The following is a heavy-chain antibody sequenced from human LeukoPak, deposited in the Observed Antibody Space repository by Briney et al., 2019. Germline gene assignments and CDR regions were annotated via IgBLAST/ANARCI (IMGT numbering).Heavy chain of an antibody. CDR2: INPVTGGT. J-gene: IGHJ1*01. CDR3: ARGTTITIFGVVTPSEYFQH. V-gene: IGHV1-2*02. Sequence: GASVKVSCKASGNTFTDYYLHWLRQAPGQGLEWMGWINPVTGGTNYAHKFQGRVTMTRDTSTSTVYMELSSLRSEDTAVYCCARGTTITIFGVVTPSEYFQHWGQGTLVTVSS. CDR1: GNTFTDYY. D-gene: IGHD3-3*01.